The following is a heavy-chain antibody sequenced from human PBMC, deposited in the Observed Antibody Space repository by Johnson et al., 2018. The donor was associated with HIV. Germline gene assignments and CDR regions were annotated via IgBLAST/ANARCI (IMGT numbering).Heavy chain of an antibody. J-gene: IGHJ3*02. CDR1: GFTFSSYA. Sequence: VQLVESGGGLVQPGGSLRLSCAASGFTFSSYAMSWVRQAPGKGLEWVSAISGSGGSTYYADSVKGRFAISRDNSKSTLFLLMNCLRAEDTAVYYCARSLCGGDCFSDAFDIWGQGTMVTVSS. CDR2: ISGSGGST. D-gene: IGHD2-21*02. V-gene: IGHV3-23*04. CDR3: ARSLCGGDCFSDAFDI.